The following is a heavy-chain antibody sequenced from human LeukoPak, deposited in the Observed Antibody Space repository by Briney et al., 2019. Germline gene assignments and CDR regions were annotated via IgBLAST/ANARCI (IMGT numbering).Heavy chain of an antibody. J-gene: IGHJ4*02. Sequence: PGGSLRLSCAASGFTFSNYGMHWLRQAPGKGLEWVAFIRYDGSNKYYEDSVKGRFTISRDNSKNTLYLQMNGLRAEDTAMYYCAKDYSSGWNLDYWGQGTLVTVSS. CDR3: AKDYSSGWNLDY. CDR2: IRYDGSNK. CDR1: GFTFSNYG. D-gene: IGHD6-19*01. V-gene: IGHV3-30*02.